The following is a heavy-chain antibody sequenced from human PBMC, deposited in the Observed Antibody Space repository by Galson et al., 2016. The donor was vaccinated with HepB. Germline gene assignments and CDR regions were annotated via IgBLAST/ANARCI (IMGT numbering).Heavy chain of an antibody. Sequence: SVKVSCKASGYFFNNYLIHWVRQAPGQSLEWMGWINAGSGSTEYSQKFQGRVNITRDTSANTVYMDLSSLRSEDTAVYFCARRAVAGLFDYWGQGTLVAVSS. CDR2: INAGSGST. D-gene: IGHD6-19*01. CDR3: ARRAVAGLFDY. J-gene: IGHJ4*02. V-gene: IGHV1-3*01. CDR1: GYFFNNYL.